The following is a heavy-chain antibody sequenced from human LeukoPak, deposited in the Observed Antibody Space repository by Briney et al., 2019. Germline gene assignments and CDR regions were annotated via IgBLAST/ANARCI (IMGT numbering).Heavy chain of an antibody. J-gene: IGHJ4*02. V-gene: IGHV3-33*01. CDR2: IWYDGSNK. CDR1: GFTFSSYG. D-gene: IGHD1-20*01. CDR3: AREEYNWNPGYFDY. Sequence: PGRSLRLSCAASGFTFSSYGMHWVRQAPGKGLEWVAVIWYDGSNKYYADSVKGRFTISRDNSKNTLYLQMYSLRAEDTAVYYCAREEYNWNPGYFDYWGQGTLVTVSS.